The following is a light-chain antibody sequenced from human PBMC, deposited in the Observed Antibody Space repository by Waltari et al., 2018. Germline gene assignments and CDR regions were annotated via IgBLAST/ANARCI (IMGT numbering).Light chain of an antibody. CDR1: QSVSDH. J-gene: IGKJ2*01. CDR3: HQRTDLPPSYN. V-gene: IGKV3-11*01. Sequence: DIVLTQSPATLSLSPGERATLSCRASQSVSDHLAWYQQTPSQAPVLLIYDTSNSATGIPARFIGGWYGTDFTLSISRLVPGDFALHFCHQRTDLPPSYNFGKGTKLEIK. CDR2: DTS.